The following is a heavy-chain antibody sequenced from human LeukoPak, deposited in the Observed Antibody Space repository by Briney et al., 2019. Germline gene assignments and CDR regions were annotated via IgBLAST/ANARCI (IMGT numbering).Heavy chain of an antibody. CDR2: MNPNSGNT. Sequence: ASVKVSCKASGYTFTSYDINWVRQATGQGLEWMGWMNPNSGNTGCAQKFQGRVTMTRNTSISTAYMELSSLRSEDTAVYYCARGYCSSTSCYTRFDPWGQGTLVTVSS. J-gene: IGHJ5*02. D-gene: IGHD2-2*02. V-gene: IGHV1-8*01. CDR1: GYTFTSYD. CDR3: ARGYCSSTSCYTRFDP.